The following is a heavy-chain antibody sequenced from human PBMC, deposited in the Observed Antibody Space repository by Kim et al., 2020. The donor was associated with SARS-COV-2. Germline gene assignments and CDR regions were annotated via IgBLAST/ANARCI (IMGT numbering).Heavy chain of an antibody. V-gene: IGHV1-46*01. CDR3: ARDGSSGYYLGEVYFQH. Sequence: FQGRVTMTRDTSTSTVYMELSSLRSEDTAVYYCARDGSSGYYLGEVYFQHWGQGTLVTVSS. J-gene: IGHJ1*01. D-gene: IGHD3-22*01.